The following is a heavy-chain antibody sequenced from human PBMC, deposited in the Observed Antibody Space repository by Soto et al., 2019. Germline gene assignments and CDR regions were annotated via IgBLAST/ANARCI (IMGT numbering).Heavy chain of an antibody. Sequence: QVQLVQSGAEVKKPGSSVRVSCSASEGTFNRYTINWVRQAPGQRLEWVGRVNPIVGMSTSASKFQGRVSIVADNSTSTAYMALTSLKFEDTAVYYCATTYGSGSTHFDSWGQGTLVTVS. CDR2: VNPIVGMS. V-gene: IGHV1-69*02. CDR3: ATTYGSGSTHFDS. J-gene: IGHJ4*02. D-gene: IGHD3-10*01. CDR1: EGTFNRYT.